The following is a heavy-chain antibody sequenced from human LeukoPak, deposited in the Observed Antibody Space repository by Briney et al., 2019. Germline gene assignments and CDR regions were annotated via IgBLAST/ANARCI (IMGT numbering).Heavy chain of an antibody. CDR1: GGSLSSGDYY. D-gene: IGHD1-26*01. Sequence: PSQTLSLTCTVSGGSLSSGDYYWSWIRQPPGKGLEWIGYIYYSGSTYYNPSLKRRVTISVDTSKIQFYLKLSSVTAADTAVYYCARSIMGAQADAFDIWGQGTMVTVST. J-gene: IGHJ3*02. V-gene: IGHV4-30-4*01. CDR3: ARSIMGAQADAFDI. CDR2: IYYSGST.